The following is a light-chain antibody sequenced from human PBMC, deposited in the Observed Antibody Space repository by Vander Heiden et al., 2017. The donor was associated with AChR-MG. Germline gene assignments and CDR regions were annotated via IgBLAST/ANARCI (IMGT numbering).Light chain of an antibody. J-gene: IGLJ2*01. CDR2: GNN. Sequence: QSVLTQPPSVSGAPGQRVNVSCTGSIPNIGAGYAVYWYQQLPRTAPKLLMFGNNSRPSWVPDRFVGSKSGTSDSLAITGLRAEDEAEDDCQYYDSTLSGGIFGGGTKLTVL. V-gene: IGLV1-40*01. CDR3: QYYDSTLSGGI. CDR1: IPNIGAGYA.